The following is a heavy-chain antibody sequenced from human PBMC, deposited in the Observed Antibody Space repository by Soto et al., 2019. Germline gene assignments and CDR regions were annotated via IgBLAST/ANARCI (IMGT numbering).Heavy chain of an antibody. CDR1: GYSFTSYW. CDR3: ARRQSSSWYLYGMDV. J-gene: IGHJ6*02. V-gene: IGHV5-51*01. Sequence: PGESLKISCKGSGYSFTSYWIGWVRQMPGKGLEWMGIIYPGDSDTRYSPSFQGQVTISADKSISTAYLQWSSLKASDTATYYCARRQSSSWYLYGMDVWGQGTTVTVSS. CDR2: IYPGDSDT. D-gene: IGHD6-13*01.